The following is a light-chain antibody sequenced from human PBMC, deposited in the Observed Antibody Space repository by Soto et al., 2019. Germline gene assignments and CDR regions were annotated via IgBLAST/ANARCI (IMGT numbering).Light chain of an antibody. CDR1: SSDVGGYNY. J-gene: IGLJ1*01. CDR3: SSYTSSSTS. CDR2: DVS. Sequence: QSVLNQPASVSGSPGQSITIPCPGTSSDVGGYNYVSWYQQHPGKAPKLMIYDVSNRPSGVSNRFSGSKSGNTASLTISGLQAEDEADYYCSSYTSSSTSFGTGTKVTVL. V-gene: IGLV2-14*01.